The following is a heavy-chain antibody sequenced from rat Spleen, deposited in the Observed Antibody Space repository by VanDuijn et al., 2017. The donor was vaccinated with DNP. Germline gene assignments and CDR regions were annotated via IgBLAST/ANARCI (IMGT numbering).Heavy chain of an antibody. J-gene: IGHJ2*01. Sequence: EVQLVESGGGLVQPGRSLKLSCAASGFSFRDYDMAWVRQAPTKGLEWVACMSPTTRSSYYRDSVRGRFTVSRDDSTSTLYLQMDSLRSEDTATYYSTRGGTYYFDYWGQGVMVTVSS. CDR2: MSPTTRSS. CDR3: TRGGTYYFDY. CDR1: GFSFRDYD. V-gene: IGHV5S23*01.